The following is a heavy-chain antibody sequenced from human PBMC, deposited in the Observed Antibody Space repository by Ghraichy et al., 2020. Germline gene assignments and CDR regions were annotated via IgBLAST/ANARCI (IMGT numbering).Heavy chain of an antibody. D-gene: IGHD5-12*01. Sequence: SQTLSLTCTVSGGSISTYYWSWIRQPPGKGLEWIGYIYNSGSTNYSPSLKSRVTISLDTSKNQFSLKLSSVTAADTAVYYCAGGVELLATIPWYLDPWGQGTLVTVSS. V-gene: IGHV4-59*01. CDR1: GGSISTYY. CDR3: AGGVELLATIPWYLDP. CDR2: IYNSGST. J-gene: IGHJ5*02.